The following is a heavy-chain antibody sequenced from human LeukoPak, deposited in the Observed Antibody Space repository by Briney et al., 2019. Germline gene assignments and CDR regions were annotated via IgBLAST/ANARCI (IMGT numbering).Heavy chain of an antibody. J-gene: IGHJ4*02. V-gene: IGHV1-18*01. Sequence: ASVKVSCKASGYTFTSYGISWVRQAPGRGLEWMGWISAYNGNTNYAQKLQGRVTMTTDTSTSTAYMELRSLRSDDTAVYYCAVRITRYGDYDYWGQGTLVTVSS. CDR1: GYTFTSYG. CDR2: ISAYNGNT. CDR3: AVRITRYGDYDY. D-gene: IGHD4-17*01.